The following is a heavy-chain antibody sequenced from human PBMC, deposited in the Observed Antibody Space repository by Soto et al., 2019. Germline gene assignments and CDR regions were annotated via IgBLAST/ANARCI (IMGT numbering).Heavy chain of an antibody. CDR2: IYYSGST. Sequence: NPSETLSLTCTVSGGSISSSSYYWGWIRQPPGKGLEWIGSIYYSGSTYYNPSLKSRVTISVDTSKNQFSLKLSSVTAADTAVYYCARLVGATTYYYYGMDVWGQGTTVTVSS. J-gene: IGHJ6*02. D-gene: IGHD1-26*01. CDR1: GGSISSSSYY. V-gene: IGHV4-39*01. CDR3: ARLVGATTYYYYGMDV.